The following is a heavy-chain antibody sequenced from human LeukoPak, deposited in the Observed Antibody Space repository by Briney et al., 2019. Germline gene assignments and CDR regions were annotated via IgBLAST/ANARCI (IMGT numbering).Heavy chain of an antibody. J-gene: IGHJ4*02. Sequence: ASVKVSCKASGYIFTKYVVLWVRQAPGQRPEWMGWIKAGNGDTKYSQNFQDRLTITRDTSASTVYMELSSLTSEDTALYYCARDDCGDTCYPGGYWGQGTLVTVPS. CDR3: ARDDCGDTCYPGGY. CDR1: GYIFTKYV. D-gene: IGHD2-21*01. CDR2: IKAGNGDT. V-gene: IGHV1-3*01.